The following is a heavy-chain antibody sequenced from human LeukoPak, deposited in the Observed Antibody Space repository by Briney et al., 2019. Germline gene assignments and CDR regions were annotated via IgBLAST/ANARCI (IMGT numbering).Heavy chain of an antibody. D-gene: IGHD1-26*01. CDR2: INAGNGNT. V-gene: IGHV1-3*01. J-gene: IGHJ3*02. CDR3: ARGRIVGAFGAFDI. CDR1: GYTFTSYA. Sequence: ASVKVSCKASGYTFTSYAMHWVRQAPGQRLEWMGWINAGNGNTKYSQKFQGRVTITRDTSASTAYMELSSLRSEDTAVYYCARGRIVGAFGAFDIWGQGTMVTVSS.